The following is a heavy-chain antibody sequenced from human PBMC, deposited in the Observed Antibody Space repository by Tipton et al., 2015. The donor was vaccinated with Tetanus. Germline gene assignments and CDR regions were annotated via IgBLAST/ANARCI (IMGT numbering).Heavy chain of an antibody. CDR1: GFSFSDFY. CDR2: ISGTTRTI. D-gene: IGHD2-8*01. J-gene: IGHJ4*02. V-gene: IGHV3-11*01. Sequence: SLRLSCAASGFSFSDFYMSWIRHTPGKGLEWIAYISGTTRTIYYGDSVKGRFTVSRDNSKKSLYLQMNSLRAEDTAVYYCTKDVGIVLFDYWGQGTLVTVSS. CDR3: TKDVGIVLFDY.